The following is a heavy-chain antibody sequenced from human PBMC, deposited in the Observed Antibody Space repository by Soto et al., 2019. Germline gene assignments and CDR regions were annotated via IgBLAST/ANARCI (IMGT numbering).Heavy chain of an antibody. CDR3: YYYDASGSGYNWFDP. Sequence: EVRLLESGGGLVQPGGSLRLSCAASGFSFNIYAMSWVRQAPGKGLEWVSTISGSGGRTYYADSVKGRFTISRDNSKNTLYLQMNSLRAEDTAVYYCYYYDASGSGYNWFDPWGQGTLVTVSS. CDR1: GFSFNIYA. D-gene: IGHD3-22*01. CDR2: ISGSGGRT. J-gene: IGHJ5*02. V-gene: IGHV3-23*01.